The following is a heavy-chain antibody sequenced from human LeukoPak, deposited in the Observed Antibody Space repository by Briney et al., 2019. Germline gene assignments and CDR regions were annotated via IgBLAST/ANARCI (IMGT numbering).Heavy chain of an antibody. CDR2: IYYSGGT. V-gene: IGHV4-59*08. J-gene: IGHJ3*02. CDR1: GDSISSYY. Sequence: SETLSLTCTVSGDSISSYYWSWIRQPPGKGLEWIGYIYYSGGTDYNPSLKSRVAISVDTSKNQFSLKLRSVTAADTAVYYCARHVTISGPYDASDIWGQGTMVTVSP. CDR3: ARHVTISGPYDASDI. D-gene: IGHD5-24*01.